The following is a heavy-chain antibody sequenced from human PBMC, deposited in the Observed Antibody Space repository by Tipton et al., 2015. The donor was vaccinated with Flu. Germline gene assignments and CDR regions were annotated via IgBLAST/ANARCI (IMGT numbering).Heavy chain of an antibody. V-gene: IGHV1-46*01. CDR2: IYPAGGGI. J-gene: IGHJ3*01. Sequence: QVQLVQSGAEVKKPGASVKVSCKASGYTFTSYNMHWVRQAPGQGLERMGIIYPAGGGISYAQKFQGRVIMTRDKSTGTVHMELSSLRSDDTDRYYCARDKGGGTYTVEVWGQGTMVTVSS. D-gene: IGHD1-1*01. CDR3: ARDKGGGTYTVEV. CDR1: GYTFTSYN.